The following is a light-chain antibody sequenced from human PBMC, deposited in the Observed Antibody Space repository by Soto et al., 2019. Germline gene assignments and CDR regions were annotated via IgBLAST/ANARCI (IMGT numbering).Light chain of an antibody. V-gene: IGKV1-5*03. J-gene: IGKJ2*01. Sequence: DIQMTQSPSTLSASVGDRVTITCRASQSISYWLAWYQQKPGKAPKLLIYKASSLESGVPSRFSGSGSGTEFTLTISSLQPDDFATYYCQQYHSYLYTFGQGTKLEI. CDR1: QSISYW. CDR3: QQYHSYLYT. CDR2: KAS.